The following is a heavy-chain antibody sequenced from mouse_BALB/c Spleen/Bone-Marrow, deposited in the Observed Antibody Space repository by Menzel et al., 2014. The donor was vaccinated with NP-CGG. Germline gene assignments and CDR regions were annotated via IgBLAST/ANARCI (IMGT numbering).Heavy chain of an antibody. V-gene: IGHV1S126*01. Sequence: QVQLKDSGAELVRPGAPVKLSCKASGYTFTGYWINWVKQRPGQGLEWIGNIYPSDSYTNYNQKFKDKATLTVDKSSSTAYMQLSSPTSEDSAVYYCTRAGATVPFDYWGQGTTLTVSS. D-gene: IGHD1-1*01. CDR3: TRAGATVPFDY. CDR1: GYTFTGYW. CDR2: IYPSDSYT. J-gene: IGHJ2*01.